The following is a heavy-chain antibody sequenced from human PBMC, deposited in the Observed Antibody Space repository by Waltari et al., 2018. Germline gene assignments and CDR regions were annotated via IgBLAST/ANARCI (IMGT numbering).Heavy chain of an antibody. V-gene: IGHV6-1*01. CDR2: TYYRSKWYN. D-gene: IGHD3-16*01. Sequence: QVQLQQSGPGLVKPSQTLSLTCAISGDRVSRTTAAWNWIRQSPSSGLEWLGRTYYRSKWYNDYAVSVKSRITINPDTSKNQFSLQLNSVTPEDTAVYYCARDRRGEGGKGTNIFDYWGQGTLVTVSS. CDR1: GDRVSRTTAA. J-gene: IGHJ4*02. CDR3: ARDRRGEGGKGTNIFDY.